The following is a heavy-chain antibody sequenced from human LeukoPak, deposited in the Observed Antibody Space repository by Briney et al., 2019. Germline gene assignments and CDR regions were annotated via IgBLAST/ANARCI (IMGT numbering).Heavy chain of an antibody. CDR2: INSVGSST. Sequence: GGSLRLSCAASRVTFSNYWMHWVRQAPGKGLVWVSRINSVGSSTSYADSVRGRFTISRDNARNTLYLQMNSLRAEDTAVYYCASYGDYDAFDIWGQGTMVTVSS. CDR1: RVTFSNYW. CDR3: ASYGDYDAFDI. D-gene: IGHD4-17*01. J-gene: IGHJ3*02. V-gene: IGHV3-74*01.